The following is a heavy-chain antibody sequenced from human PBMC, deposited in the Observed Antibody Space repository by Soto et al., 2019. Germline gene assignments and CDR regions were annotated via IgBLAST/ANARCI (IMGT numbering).Heavy chain of an antibody. CDR1: GGSVSSGSYY. J-gene: IGHJ4*02. V-gene: IGHV4-61*01. D-gene: IGHD6-6*01. Sequence: SETLSLTCTVSGGSVSSGSYYWSWIRQPPGKGLEWIGYIYYSGSTNYNPSLKSRVTISVDTSKNPFSLKLSSVTAADTAVYYCARDNQIHSSSSGLSFDYWGQGTLVTVSS. CDR3: ARDNQIHSSSSGLSFDY. CDR2: IYYSGST.